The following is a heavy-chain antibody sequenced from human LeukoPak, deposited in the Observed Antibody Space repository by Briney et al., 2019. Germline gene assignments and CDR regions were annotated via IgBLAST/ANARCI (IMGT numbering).Heavy chain of an antibody. CDR2: IIPILGIA. D-gene: IGHD2-15*01. CDR3: AGDCSGGSCSQWFDP. Sequence: SLKVSCKASGGTFSSYAISWVRQAPGQGLEWMGRIIPILGIANYAQKFQGRVTITADKSTSTAYMELSSLRSEDTAVYYCAGDCSGGSCSQWFDPWGQGTLVTVSS. V-gene: IGHV1-69*04. CDR1: GGTFSSYA. J-gene: IGHJ5*02.